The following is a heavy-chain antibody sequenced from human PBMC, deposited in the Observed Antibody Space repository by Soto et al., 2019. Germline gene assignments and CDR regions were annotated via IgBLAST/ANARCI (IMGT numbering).Heavy chain of an antibody. J-gene: IGHJ4*02. D-gene: IGHD3-22*01. CDR1: GGSISSGDYY. CDR2: IYYSGST. V-gene: IGHV4-30-4*01. CDR3: ARDPFGYYYDSSGYRNDY. Sequence: SETLSLTCTVSGGSISSGDYYLSCIRQPPWNGLEWIGYIYYSGSTYYNPSLKSRVTISVDTSKNQFSLKLSSVTAADTAVYYCARDPFGYYYDSSGYRNDYWGQGTLVTVSS.